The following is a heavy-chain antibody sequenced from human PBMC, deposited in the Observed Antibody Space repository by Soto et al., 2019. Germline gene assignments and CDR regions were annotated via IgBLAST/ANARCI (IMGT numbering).Heavy chain of an antibody. CDR1: GFTFFTSA. V-gene: IGHV1-58*01. J-gene: IGHJ4*02. D-gene: IGHD2-21*02. CDR2: IVVGSGNT. CDR3: AADPYCGGDCYFDY. Sequence: QMQLLQSGPEVKKPGTSVKVSCKASGFTFFTSAVQWVRQARGQRLEWIGRIVVGSGNTNYAQKFQERVTITRDMSTNTAYMELSSLRSEDTAVYYCAADPYCGGDCYFDYWGQGTMVTVSS.